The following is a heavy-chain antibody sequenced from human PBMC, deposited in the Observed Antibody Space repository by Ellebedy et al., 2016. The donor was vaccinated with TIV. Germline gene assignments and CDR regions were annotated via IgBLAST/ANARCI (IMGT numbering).Heavy chain of an antibody. Sequence: PGGSLRLSCTASGFTFSNNSMNWVRQAPGKGLEWVADISYAGSTKYADSVKGRFTVSRDNSMTTVYLEMNSLRAEDTALYYCARDLDKSSGWYGGAAYWGQGTQVTVSS. CDR3: ARDLDKSSGWYGGAAY. CDR1: GFTFSNNS. J-gene: IGHJ4*02. D-gene: IGHD6-19*01. V-gene: IGHV3-30-3*01. CDR2: ISYAGSTK.